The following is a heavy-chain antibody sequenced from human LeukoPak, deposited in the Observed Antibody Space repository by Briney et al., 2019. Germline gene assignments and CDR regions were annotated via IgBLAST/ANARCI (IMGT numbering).Heavy chain of an antibody. V-gene: IGHV3-21*01. CDR1: GFTFSSST. Sequence: GGSLRLSCAASGFTFSSSTMTWVRQSPGKGLEWVSSISSSSTYIYYADSVKGRFIISRDNAKNSLYLQMNSLRAEDTAVFYCARDFLNAIDIWGQGTMVTVTS. D-gene: IGHD2/OR15-2a*01. CDR3: ARDFLNAIDI. CDR2: ISSSSTYI. J-gene: IGHJ3*02.